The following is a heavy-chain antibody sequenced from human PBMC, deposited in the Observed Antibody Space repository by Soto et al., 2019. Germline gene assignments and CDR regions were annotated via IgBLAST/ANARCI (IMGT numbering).Heavy chain of an antibody. V-gene: IGHV4-30-2*01. CDR1: GGSISSGGYS. CDR2: IYHSGST. D-gene: IGHD2-15*01. J-gene: IGHJ6*02. Sequence: XLSLTCAVSGGSISSGGYSWSWIRQPPGKGLEWIGYIYHSGSTYYNPSLKSRVTISVDRSKNQFSLKLSSVTAADTAVYYCAGSXXXHNSGMDVWGQGTTVTVSS. CDR3: AGSXXXHNSGMDV.